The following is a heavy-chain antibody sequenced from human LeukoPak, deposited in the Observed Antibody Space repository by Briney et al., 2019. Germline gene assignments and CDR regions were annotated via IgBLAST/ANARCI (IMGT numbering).Heavy chain of an antibody. CDR2: IWYDGSNK. D-gene: IGHD6-13*01. J-gene: IGHJ4*02. V-gene: IGHV3-33*01. CDR3: ARDLTQLALFDY. CDR1: GFSFSSYG. Sequence: GGSLRLSCVGSGFSFSSYGMHWVRQAPGKGLEWVAVIWYDGSNKYYADSVKGRFTLSRDNSKNTLFLQMNSLRPEDTAVYFCARDLTQLALFDYWGQGTLVTVSS.